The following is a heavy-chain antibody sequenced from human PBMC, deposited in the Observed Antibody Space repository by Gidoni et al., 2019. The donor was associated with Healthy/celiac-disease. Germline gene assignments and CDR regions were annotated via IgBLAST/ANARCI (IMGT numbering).Heavy chain of an antibody. CDR3: ARTRVGEPHFDY. V-gene: IGHV4-61*02. J-gene: IGHJ4*02. Sequence: QVQLQESGPGLVKPSQTLSLPCTVSGGSISSGSYYWSWIRQPAGKGLEWIGRIYTSGSTNYNPSLKSRVTISVDTSKNQFSLKLSSVTAADTAVYYCARTRVGEPHFDYWGQGTLVTVSS. CDR1: GGSISSGSYY. D-gene: IGHD1-26*01. CDR2: IYTSGST.